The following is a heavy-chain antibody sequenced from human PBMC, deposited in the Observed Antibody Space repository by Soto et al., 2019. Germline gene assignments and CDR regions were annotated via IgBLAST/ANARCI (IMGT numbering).Heavy chain of an antibody. Sequence: EVQLLESGGGLVQPGGALRLSCAASGFTFSRYDMHWVRHVIGRGLEWVSAISTAGNSHYADSVKGRFTVSRENAKNSLYLQMNVLTAGDTAVYYCAREWEVTGYWYFDLWGRGTLVSVSS. D-gene: IGHD3-9*01. CDR1: GFTFSRYD. J-gene: IGHJ2*01. V-gene: IGHV3-13*01. CDR3: AREWEVTGYWYFDL. CDR2: ISTAGNS.